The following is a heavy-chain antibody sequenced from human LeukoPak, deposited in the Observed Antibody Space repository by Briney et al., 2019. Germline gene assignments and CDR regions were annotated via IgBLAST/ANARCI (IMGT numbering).Heavy chain of an antibody. CDR1: GGTFISYA. CDR3: ARGSRVVPAAQSYYYYGMDV. Sequence: GASVKVSCKASGGTFISYAISWVRQAPGQGLEWMGRIIPILGIANYAQKFQGRVTITADKSTSTAYMELSSLRSEDTAVYYCARGSRVVPAAQSYYYYGMDVWGQGTTVTVSS. V-gene: IGHV1-69*04. CDR2: IIPILGIA. J-gene: IGHJ6*02. D-gene: IGHD2-2*01.